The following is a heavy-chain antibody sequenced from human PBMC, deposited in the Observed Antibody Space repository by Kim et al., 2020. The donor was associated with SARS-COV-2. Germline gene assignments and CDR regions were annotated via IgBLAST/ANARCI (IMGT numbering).Heavy chain of an antibody. J-gene: IGHJ3*02. CDR3: ARGSARVGYYSWVGAFDI. Sequence: ASVKVSCKSSGYTFTSYDINWVRQATGQGLEWMGWMNPNSGNTGYAQKFQGRVTMTRNTSISTAYMELSSLRSEDTAVYYCARGSARVGYYSWVGAFDIWGQGTMVTVSS. V-gene: IGHV1-8*01. D-gene: IGHD3-10*01. CDR1: GYTFTSYD. CDR2: MNPNSGNT.